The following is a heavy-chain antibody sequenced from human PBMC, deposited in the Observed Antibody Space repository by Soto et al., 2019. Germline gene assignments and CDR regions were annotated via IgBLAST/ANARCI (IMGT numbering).Heavy chain of an antibody. CDR3: ARVLLRGGLDV. CDR1: GFTVGGDY. D-gene: IGHD1-26*01. CDR2: MYTDGVT. Sequence: QLVESGGGLIQPGGSLRLSCAASGFTVGGDYISWVCQAPGKGLEWVSIMYTDGVTFYADSVRGRFTFSRDDSKNTLYLQMSSLRAEDTAVYYCARVLLRGGLDVWGQGTTVTVSS. J-gene: IGHJ6*02. V-gene: IGHV3-53*01.